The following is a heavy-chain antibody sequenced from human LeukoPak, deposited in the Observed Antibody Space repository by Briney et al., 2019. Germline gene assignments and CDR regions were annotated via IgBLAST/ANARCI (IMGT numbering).Heavy chain of an antibody. CDR1: GFTFSSYW. V-gene: IGHV3-7*01. CDR2: INQDGSEK. Sequence: GGSLRLSCAASGFTFSSYWMNWVRQVPGRGLEWVANINQDGSEKYYVDSVKGRFTISRDNAKNSLYLQMNSLRAEDTAVYYCARYGSGGGMDVWGQGTTVTVSS. CDR3: ARYGSGGGMDV. D-gene: IGHD3-10*01. J-gene: IGHJ6*02.